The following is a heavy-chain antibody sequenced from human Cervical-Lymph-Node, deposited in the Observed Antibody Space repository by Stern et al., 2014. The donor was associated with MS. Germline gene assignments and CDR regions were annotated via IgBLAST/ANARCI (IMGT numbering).Heavy chain of an antibody. D-gene: IGHD6-13*01. J-gene: IGHJ4*02. CDR3: ARDQGGIADS. V-gene: IGHV1-69*01. CDR1: GGSFSMDT. Sequence: VQLVQSGAEVKKPGSSVKVSCKASGGSFSMDTISWVRQAPGTGLEWMGGLTPMFGTANYAQKFQGRVTTTADVSTSTAYMELTSLRSEDTAVYFCARDQGGIADSWGQGTLVIVSS. CDR2: LTPMFGTA.